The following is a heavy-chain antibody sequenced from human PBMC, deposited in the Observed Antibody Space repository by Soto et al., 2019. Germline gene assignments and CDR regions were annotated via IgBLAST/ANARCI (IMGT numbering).Heavy chain of an antibody. CDR3: AKPHGQQLPHNWFDP. D-gene: IGHD6-13*01. Sequence: GGSLRLSCAASGFTLSSYSLSWVRPAPGKGLEWVSVISGSGGSTYYADSVKGRFTISRDNSKNTLYLQMNSLRAEDTAVYYCAKPHGQQLPHNWFDPWGQGTLVTVSS. CDR1: GFTLSSYS. V-gene: IGHV3-23*01. J-gene: IGHJ5*02. CDR2: ISGSGGST.